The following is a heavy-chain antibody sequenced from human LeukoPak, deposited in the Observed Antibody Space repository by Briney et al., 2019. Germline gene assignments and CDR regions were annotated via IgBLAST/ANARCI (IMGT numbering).Heavy chain of an antibody. D-gene: IGHD2-2*02. J-gene: IGHJ2*01. CDR1: GGSISSGDYY. CDR3: ASVVPAAIVSRYFDL. V-gene: IGHV4-30-4*01. CDR2: IYYSGST. Sequence: SETLSLTCTVSGGSISSGDYYWSWIRQPPGKGLEWIGFIYYSGSTYYNPSLKSRVTISVDTSKNQFSLKLSSVTAADTAVYYCASVVPAAIVSRYFDLWGRGTLVTVSS.